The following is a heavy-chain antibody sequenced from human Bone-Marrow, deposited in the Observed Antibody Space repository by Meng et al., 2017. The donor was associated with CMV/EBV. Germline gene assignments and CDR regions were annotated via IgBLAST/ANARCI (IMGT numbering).Heavy chain of an antibody. D-gene: IGHD6-13*01. CDR1: GYTFTSYY. J-gene: IGHJ5*02. V-gene: IGHV1-46*01. CDR3: ARDHYSSSWYSNWFDP. Sequence: ASVKVSCKASGYTFTSYYMHWVRQAPGQGLEWMGIINPSGGSTSYAQKFQGRVTMTRDTSTSTVYMELSSLRSADTAVYYCARDHYSSSWYSNWFDPWGQGTLVTVAS. CDR2: INPSGGST.